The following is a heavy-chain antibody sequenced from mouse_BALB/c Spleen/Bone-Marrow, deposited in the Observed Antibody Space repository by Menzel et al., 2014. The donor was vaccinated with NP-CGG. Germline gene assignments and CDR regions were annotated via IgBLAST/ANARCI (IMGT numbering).Heavy chain of an antibody. D-gene: IGHD1-1*01. Sequence: QVQLQQPGAELAKPRASLKMSCEASGYTFTSYWMHWVKQRPGQGLEWIGYINPSTDYTEYNQKFKDKATLTADKSSSTAFMQLSSLTSEDSAVYYCARRAYGGSYGFAYWGQGTLVTVSA. J-gene: IGHJ3*01. CDR3: ARRAYGGSYGFAY. V-gene: IGHV1-7*01. CDR2: INPSTDYT. CDR1: GYTFTSYW.